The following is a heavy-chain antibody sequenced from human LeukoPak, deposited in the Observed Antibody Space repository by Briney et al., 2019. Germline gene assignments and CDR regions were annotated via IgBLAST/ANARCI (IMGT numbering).Heavy chain of an antibody. J-gene: IGHJ6*03. CDR1: GFTVSSNY. CDR3: ARVLSYGFWSHYYYYMDV. D-gene: IGHD3-3*01. V-gene: IGHV3-66*02. Sequence: PGGSLRLSCAASGFTVSSNYMSWVRQAPGKGLEWVSVIYSGGSTYYADSVKGRFTISRDNSKNTLYLQMNSLRAEDTAVYYCARVLSYGFWSHYYYYMDVWGKGTTVTVSS. CDR2: IYSGGST.